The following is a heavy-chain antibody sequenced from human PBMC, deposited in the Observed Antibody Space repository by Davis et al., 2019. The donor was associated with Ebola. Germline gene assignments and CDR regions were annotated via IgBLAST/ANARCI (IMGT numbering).Heavy chain of an antibody. CDR1: GFTFGDYA. D-gene: IGHD2-15*01. V-gene: IGHV3-49*03. CDR2: IRSKAYGGTT. J-gene: IGHJ4*02. CDR3: TRHCSGGSCNYGDY. Sequence: PGGSLRLSCTASGFTFGDYAMSWFRQAPGKGLEWVGFIRSKAYGGTTEYAASVKGRFTISRDDSKSIAYLQMNSLKTEDTAVYYCTRHCSGGSCNYGDYWGQGTLVTVSS.